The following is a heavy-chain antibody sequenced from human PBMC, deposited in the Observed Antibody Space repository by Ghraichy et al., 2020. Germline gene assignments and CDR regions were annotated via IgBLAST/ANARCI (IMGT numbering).Heavy chain of an antibody. CDR2: IYTSGTT. Sequence: SETLSLTCTVSGGSVSSYYWSWIRQPAGKGLEWIGRIYTSGTTTYNPSLKSRVTMSLDTSKNQFSLKLSSVTAADTAVYFCARDLGAGVRNYYYYYMDVGGKGTTVTIPS. CDR3: ARDLGAGVRNYYYYYMDV. CDR1: GGSVSSYY. D-gene: IGHD3-16*01. J-gene: IGHJ6*03. V-gene: IGHV4-4*07.